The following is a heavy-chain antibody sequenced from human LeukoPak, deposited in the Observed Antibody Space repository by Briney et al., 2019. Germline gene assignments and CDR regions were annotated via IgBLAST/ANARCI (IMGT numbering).Heavy chain of an antibody. J-gene: IGHJ4*02. V-gene: IGHV3-74*01. D-gene: IGHD3-22*01. CDR2: LNSDGTNQ. CDR1: GFNFNSNW. CDR3: GRERDSRGNYHVS. Sequence: GGSLRHSCAASGFNFNSNWMYWLPQVPDTGLMWVSRLNSDGTNQEYADPGKGRFTISSDNAKNTLYLQMDSLRAEDTAIYYCGRERDSRGNYHVSWGQGPLVTVS.